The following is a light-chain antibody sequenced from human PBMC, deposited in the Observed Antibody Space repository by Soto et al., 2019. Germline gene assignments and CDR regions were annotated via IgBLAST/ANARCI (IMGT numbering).Light chain of an antibody. J-gene: IGKJ2*01. CDR3: QQGYNSPFT. Sequence: DIQMTQSPSSLSASVGDRVTITCRASQTISRYLNGYQQKAGKAPRVLIYSAATLQSGVPPRFRGSGSGTPFTLTISSLQPEDSATYFCQQGYNSPFTFGQGTKVEMK. V-gene: IGKV1-39*01. CDR1: QTISRY. CDR2: SAA.